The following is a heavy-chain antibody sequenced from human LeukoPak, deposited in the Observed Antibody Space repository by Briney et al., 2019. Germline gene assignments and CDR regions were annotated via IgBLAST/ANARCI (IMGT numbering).Heavy chain of an antibody. CDR2: IYSGGST. J-gene: IGHJ6*02. CDR1: GFTVSSNY. Sequence: GGSLRLSCAASGFTVSSNYMSWVRQAPGKGLEWVSVIYSGGSTYYADSVKGRFTISRDNSENTLYLQMNSLRAEDTAVYYCAREGRFSAFGPAYGMDVWGQGTTVTVSS. CDR3: AREGRFSAFGPAYGMDV. V-gene: IGHV3-66*01. D-gene: IGHD3-3*01.